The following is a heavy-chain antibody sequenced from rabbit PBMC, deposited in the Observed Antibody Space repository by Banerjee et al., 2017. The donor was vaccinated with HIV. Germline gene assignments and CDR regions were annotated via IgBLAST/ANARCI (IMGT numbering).Heavy chain of an antibody. Sequence: QEQLEESGGDLVKPEGSLTLTCTASGFSFNNKYVMCWVRQAPGKGLEWIACINTSSGNTVYATWAKGRFTISKTSSTTVPLQMTSLTAADTATYFCARDLAGAIGWNFNLWGPGTLVTVS. CDR1: GFSFNNKYV. CDR3: ARDLAGAIGWNFNL. V-gene: IGHV1S45*01. CDR2: INTSSGNT. J-gene: IGHJ4*01. D-gene: IGHD4-1*01.